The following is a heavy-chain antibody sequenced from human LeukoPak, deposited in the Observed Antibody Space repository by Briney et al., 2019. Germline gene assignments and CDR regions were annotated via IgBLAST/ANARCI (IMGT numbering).Heavy chain of an antibody. V-gene: IGHV3-74*01. CDR2: INPGGSST. CDR1: GFTFSSYW. CDR3: ARSNQADDY. Sequence: PGGSLRLSCAASGFTFSSYWMHCVRRVPGKGLVWVSRINPGGSSTAYADSVKGRFTISRDNAKNTLYLQMDSLRAEDTAIYYCARSNQADDYWGQGTLVTVSS. D-gene: IGHD1-14*01. J-gene: IGHJ4*02.